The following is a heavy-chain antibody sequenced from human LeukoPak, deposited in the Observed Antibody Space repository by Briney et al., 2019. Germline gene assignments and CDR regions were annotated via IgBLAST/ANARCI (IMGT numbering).Heavy chain of an antibody. CDR3: ARDLRRDGYNRPVDY. D-gene: IGHD5-24*01. V-gene: IGHV4-39*07. CDR2: IYYSGST. J-gene: IGHJ4*02. Sequence: NASETLSLTCTVSGGSISSSSYYWGWIRQPPGKGLEWIGRIYYSGSTYYNPSHKSRLTISVDTSKNQFSLKLSSVTAADTAVYYCARDLRRDGYNRPVDYWGQGTLVTVSS. CDR1: GGSISSSSYY.